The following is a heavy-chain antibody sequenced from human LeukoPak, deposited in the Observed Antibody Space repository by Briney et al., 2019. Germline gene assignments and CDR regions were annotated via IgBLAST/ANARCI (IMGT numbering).Heavy chain of an antibody. CDR1: GFTVSDNY. D-gene: IGHD6-13*01. CDR3: ARDAPQVPAAGVLAS. J-gene: IGHJ5*02. V-gene: IGHV3-53*01. CDR2: MYSRGDT. Sequence: GGSLRLSCAASGFTVSDNYMSWVRQTPGKGLEWVSVMYSRGDTYYANSVKGRFTFSRDISKNTLYLQMNGLRTEDTAMYYCARDAPQVPAAGVLASWGQGTLVIVSS.